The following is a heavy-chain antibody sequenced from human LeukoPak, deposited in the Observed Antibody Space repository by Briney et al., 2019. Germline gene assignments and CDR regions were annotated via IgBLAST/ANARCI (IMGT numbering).Heavy chain of an antibody. J-gene: IGHJ4*02. CDR3: ATWTGITPY. CDR1: GFTVSSNY. Sequence: GGSLRLSCAASGFTVSSNYMSWVRQAPGKGLEWVSAISGSGGSTYYADSVKGRFTISRDNSKNTLYLQMNSLRVEDTAVYYCATWTGITPYWGQGTLVTVSS. D-gene: IGHD1-20*01. V-gene: IGHV3-23*01. CDR2: ISGSGGST.